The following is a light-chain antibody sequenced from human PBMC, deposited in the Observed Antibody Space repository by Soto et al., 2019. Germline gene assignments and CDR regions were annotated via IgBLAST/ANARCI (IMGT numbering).Light chain of an antibody. J-gene: IGLJ2*01. CDR3: SSYTSSSTLVV. CDR1: SSDVGGYNY. CDR2: DVS. V-gene: IGLV2-14*01. Sequence: QSALTQPASVSGSPGQSITISCTGTSSDVGGYNYVSWYQQHPGKAPKLMIYDVSNRPSGVSNRFSGSKSGNTASLTISGLQAEEEADYYCSSYTSSSTLVVFGGGNKLTVL.